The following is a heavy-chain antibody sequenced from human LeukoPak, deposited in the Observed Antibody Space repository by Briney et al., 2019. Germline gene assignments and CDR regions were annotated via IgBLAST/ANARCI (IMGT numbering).Heavy chain of an antibody. V-gene: IGHV3-30*02. J-gene: IGHJ4*02. CDR1: GFTFSSYG. D-gene: IGHD3-3*01. Sequence: GGSLRLSCAASGFTFSSYGMHWVRQAPGKGLEGVAFIRYDGSNKYYADSVKGRFTISRDNSKNTLYLQLNSLRAEDTAVYFCAKDQATQYDFWSGFGYWGQGTLVTVSS. CDR2: IRYDGSNK. CDR3: AKDQATQYDFWSGFGY.